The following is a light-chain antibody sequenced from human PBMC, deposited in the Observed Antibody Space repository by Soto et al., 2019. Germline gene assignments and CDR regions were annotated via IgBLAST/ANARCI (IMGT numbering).Light chain of an antibody. CDR1: SSDVGGYEY. Sequence: QSALTQPPSASGSPGQSVTISCTGTSSDVGGYEYVSWYQQYPGKAPKLVIYEVSQRPSGVPDRFSGSKSGNTASLAVSGLQAEDEADYNCSSYAGSNNLVFGGGTKVTVL. CDR3: SSYAGSNNLV. V-gene: IGLV2-8*01. J-gene: IGLJ2*01. CDR2: EVS.